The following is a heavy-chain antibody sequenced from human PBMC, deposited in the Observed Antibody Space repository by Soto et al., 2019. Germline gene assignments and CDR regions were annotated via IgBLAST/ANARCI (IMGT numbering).Heavy chain of an antibody. CDR2: IYYSGTT. V-gene: IGHV4-30-4*08. D-gene: IGHD1-1*01. CDR3: ARWVQYVTVLVPPAPWGMDV. CDR1: GGSISSGGYY. J-gene: IGHJ6*02. Sequence: SETLSLTCTVSGGSISSGGYYWSWVRQHPGKGLEWIGYIYYSGTTFYNPSLKSRVSISVDTSKNQFSLKLNSVTAAATAVYYCARWVQYVTVLVPPAPWGMDVWGQGTTVTGSS.